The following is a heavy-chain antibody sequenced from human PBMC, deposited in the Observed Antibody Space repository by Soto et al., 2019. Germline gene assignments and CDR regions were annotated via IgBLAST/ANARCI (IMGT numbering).Heavy chain of an antibody. J-gene: IGHJ6*04. Sequence: GESLRLSYGASGFTFSSYAMTWVRQAPGQGVEWVASISGSGGTTNYADSAKGRFTISRDNSKNTAYLQMNSLRAEATAVYYCAEHRAPSIDVHRYFHYYGMDVCGKGTTVTVCS. CDR3: AEHRAPSIDVHRYFHYYGMDV. CDR1: GFTFSSYA. V-gene: IGHV3-23*01. CDR2: ISGSGGTT. D-gene: IGHD1-1*01.